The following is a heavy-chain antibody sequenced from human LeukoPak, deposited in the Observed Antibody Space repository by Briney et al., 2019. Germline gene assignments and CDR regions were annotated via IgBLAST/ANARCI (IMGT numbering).Heavy chain of an antibody. CDR3: ARGLHNWYFEL. J-gene: IGHJ2*01. CDR1: GGSFSDYY. CDR2: INHSGST. V-gene: IGHV4-34*01. Sequence: SETLSLTCAVYGGSFSDYYWSWIRQSPGKGLEWIGEINHSGSTDYNPSHKSRVTLSVDTSKNQSSLRLSAVTAADTAVYYCARGLHNWYFELWGRGTLVIVSS.